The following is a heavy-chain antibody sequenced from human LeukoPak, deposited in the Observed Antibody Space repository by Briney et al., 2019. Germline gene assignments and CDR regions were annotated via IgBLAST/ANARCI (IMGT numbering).Heavy chain of an antibody. J-gene: IGHJ4*02. V-gene: IGHV4-30-2*01. CDR1: GGSISSGGYY. D-gene: IGHD6-6*01. Sequence: SETLSLTCIVSGGSISSGGYYWSWIRQPPGKGLEWIGYIYHSGSTYYNPSLKSRVTISVDRSKNQFSLKLSSVTAADTAVYYCARVRRSSSSPTFDYWSQGTLVTVSS. CDR3: ARVRRSSSSPTFDY. CDR2: IYHSGST.